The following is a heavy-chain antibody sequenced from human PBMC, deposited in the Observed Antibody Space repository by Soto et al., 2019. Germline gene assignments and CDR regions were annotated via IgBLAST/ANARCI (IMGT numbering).Heavy chain of an antibody. J-gene: IGHJ2*01. D-gene: IGHD5-18*01. Sequence: ESGGGVVQPGRSLRLSCAASGFTFSSYAMHWVRQAPGKGLEWVAVISYDGSNKYYADSVKGRFTISRDKSKNTLYLQMNSLRAEDTAVYYCARDPLWGTAMVLWYFDLWGRGTLVTVSS. CDR1: GFTFSSYA. CDR2: ISYDGSNK. CDR3: ARDPLWGTAMVLWYFDL. V-gene: IGHV3-30-3*01.